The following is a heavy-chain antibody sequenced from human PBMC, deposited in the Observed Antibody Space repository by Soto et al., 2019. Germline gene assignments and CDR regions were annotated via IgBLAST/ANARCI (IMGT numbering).Heavy chain of an antibody. J-gene: IGHJ4*02. V-gene: IGHV2-5*01. CDR1: AFSATTNGAG. CDR2: IYLNEDK. CDR3: VHTVMVHTITGGHYFDY. D-gene: IGHD2-8*01. Sequence: PTQTLTLHCTFSAFSATTNGAGVGWVRQPPGKPVEWLAFIYLNEDKRYSRSLKSRPSITKDTSKNQVVLTMTTMDPVDTATYYCVHTVMVHTITGGHYFDYWGQGILVTVSS.